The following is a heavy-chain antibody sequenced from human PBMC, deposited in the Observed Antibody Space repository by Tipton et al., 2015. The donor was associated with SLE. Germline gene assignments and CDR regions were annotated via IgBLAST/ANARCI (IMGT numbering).Heavy chain of an antibody. CDR2: INHSGST. Sequence: TLSLTCAVYGGSFSGYYWSWIRQPPGKGLEWIGEINHSGSTNYNPSLKSRVTISVDTSKNQFSLKLGSVTAADTAVYYCARGRAGTGLYYYYYGMDVWGQGTTVTVSS. CDR3: ARGRAGTGLYYYYYGMDV. J-gene: IGHJ6*02. V-gene: IGHV4-34*01. D-gene: IGHD6-19*01. CDR1: GGSFSGYY.